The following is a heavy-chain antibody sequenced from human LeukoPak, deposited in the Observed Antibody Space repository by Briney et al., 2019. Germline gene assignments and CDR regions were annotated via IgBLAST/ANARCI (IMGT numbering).Heavy chain of an antibody. CDR3: VETVGGNSYWNLDL. V-gene: IGHV3-23*01. CDR2: ISGSGGST. D-gene: IGHD4-23*01. CDR1: GFTFSSYA. J-gene: IGHJ2*01. Sequence: QPGGSLRLSCAASGFTFSSYAMSWVRQAPGKGLEWVSAISGSGGSTYYADSVKGRFTISRDGSKNTLYLQMNNLRAEDTAVYYCVETVGGNSYWNLDLWGRGTLVTVSS.